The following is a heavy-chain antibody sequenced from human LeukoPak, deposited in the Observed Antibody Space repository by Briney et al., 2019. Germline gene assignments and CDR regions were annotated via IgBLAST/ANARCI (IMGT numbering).Heavy chain of an antibody. J-gene: IGHJ4*02. Sequence: SETLSLTCTVSGGSISSYYWSWIRQPPGKGLEWIGYIYYSGSTNYNPSLKSRVTISVDTSKNQFSLKLSSVTAADTAVYYCVRVSSSGWYYFDYWGQGTLVTVSS. V-gene: IGHV4-59*01. CDR1: GGSISSYY. CDR3: VRVSSSGWYYFDY. CDR2: IYYSGST. D-gene: IGHD6-19*01.